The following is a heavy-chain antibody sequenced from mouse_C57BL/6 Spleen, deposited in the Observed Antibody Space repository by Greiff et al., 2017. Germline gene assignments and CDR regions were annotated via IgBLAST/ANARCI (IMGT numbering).Heavy chain of an antibody. CDR1: GFSFNTYA. CDR3: VRLDSSFAWFAY. D-gene: IGHD1-1*01. V-gene: IGHV10-1*01. CDR2: IRSKSNNYAT. Sequence: EVQLQQSGGGLVQPKGSLKLSCAASGFSFNTYAMNWVRQAPGKGLEWVARIRSKSNNYATYYADSVKDRFTISRDDSESMLYLQMNNLKTEDTAMYYCVRLDSSFAWFAYWGQGTLVTVSA. J-gene: IGHJ3*01.